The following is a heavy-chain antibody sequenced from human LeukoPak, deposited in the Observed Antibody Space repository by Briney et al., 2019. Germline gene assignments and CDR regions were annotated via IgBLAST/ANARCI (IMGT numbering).Heavy chain of an antibody. CDR1: GDSISSYY. J-gene: IGHJ4*02. CDR2: IFYSGTT. V-gene: IGHV4-59*08. D-gene: IGHD3-22*01. CDR3: ARHRGSGYHRFDY. Sequence: SETLSLTCTVSGDSISSYYWSWIRQPPGKGLEWIGYIFYSGTTNYNPSLKSRVTISVDTSKNQFSLKLSSVTAADTAVYYCARHRGSGYHRFDYWGQGTLVTVSS.